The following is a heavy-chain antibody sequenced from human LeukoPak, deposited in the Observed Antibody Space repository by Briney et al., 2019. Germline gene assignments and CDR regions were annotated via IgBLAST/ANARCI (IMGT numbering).Heavy chain of an antibody. V-gene: IGHV3-21*04. D-gene: IGHD4-11*01. J-gene: IGHJ3*02. CDR3: ATRVTTTITTRGAFDI. CDR1: GFTFSSYS. Sequence: PGGSLRLSCAASGFTFSSYSMNWVRQAPGKGLEWVSSISSSSSYIYYADSVKGRFTISRDNAKNSLYLQMNSLSADDTAVYYCATRVTTTITTRGAFDIWGQGTMVTVSS. CDR2: ISSSSSYI.